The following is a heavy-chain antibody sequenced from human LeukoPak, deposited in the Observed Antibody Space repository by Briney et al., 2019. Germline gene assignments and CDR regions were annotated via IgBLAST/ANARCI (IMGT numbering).Heavy chain of an antibody. J-gene: IGHJ4*02. CDR1: GYTFTDYY. CDR3: ARDRSLGFTNSPNFYYFDY. CDR2: INPNSGGT. D-gene: IGHD1-7*01. V-gene: IGHV1-2*02. Sequence: ASVKVSCKASGYTFTDYYMHWVRQAPGQGLEWMAWINPNSGGTIYAQNFQDRVTVTRDTSINTAYMDLGRLASDDTAVYYCARDRSLGFTNSPNFYYFDYWGQGTLVTVSS.